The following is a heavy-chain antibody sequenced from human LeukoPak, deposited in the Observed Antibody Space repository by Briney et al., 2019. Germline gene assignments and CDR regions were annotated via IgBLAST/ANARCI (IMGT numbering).Heavy chain of an antibody. V-gene: IGHV1-46*01. J-gene: IGHJ4*02. CDR3: ARMGYSSDSYFDY. D-gene: IGHD6-19*01. Sequence: GASVNVSCKASGYTFTSHNMHWVRQAPGQGLEWMGVINPSGNTTSYAQRFQGRVTMTRDTSTSTVYMELSTLRSEDTAVHYCARMGYSSDSYFDYWGQGTLVAVPT. CDR2: INPSGNTT. CDR1: GYTFTSHN.